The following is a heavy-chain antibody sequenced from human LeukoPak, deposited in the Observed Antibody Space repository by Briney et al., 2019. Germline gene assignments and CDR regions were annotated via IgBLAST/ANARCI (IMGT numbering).Heavy chain of an antibody. CDR2: TYYRSKWYN. V-gene: IGHV6-1*01. CDR1: GDSVSSNSAA. D-gene: IGHD6-19*01. J-gene: IGHJ4*02. Sequence: SLTLSLTCAISGDSVSSNSAAWNWIGQSPSRGLEWLGRTYYRSKWYNDYAVSVKSRITINPDTSKNQFSLQLNSVTPEGTAVSYCARDRGSVGQWLAFDYWGQGTLVTVSS. CDR3: ARDRGSVGQWLAFDY.